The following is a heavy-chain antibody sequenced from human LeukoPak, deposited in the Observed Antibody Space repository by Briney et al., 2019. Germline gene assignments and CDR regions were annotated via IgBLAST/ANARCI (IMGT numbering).Heavy chain of an antibody. CDR3: VRGGPNRSGWTLDY. V-gene: IGHV1-3*01. J-gene: IGHJ4*02. CDR1: GYTFTSYA. D-gene: IGHD6-19*01. CDR2: INAGNGNT. Sequence: ASVKVSCKASGYTFTSYAMHWVRQAPGQRLEWMGWINAGNGNTKYSQKFQGRVIITRDTSASTAYMELNSLRPEDTAVFFCVRGGPNRSGWTLDYWGQGTLVTVSS.